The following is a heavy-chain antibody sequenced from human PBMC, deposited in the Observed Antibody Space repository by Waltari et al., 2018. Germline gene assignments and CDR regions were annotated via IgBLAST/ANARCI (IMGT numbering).Heavy chain of an antibody. CDR1: GGTFSSYA. J-gene: IGHJ3*02. D-gene: IGHD1-26*01. V-gene: IGHV1-69*01. CDR3: ARDSRSLVGAVRDAFDI. CDR2: IIPIFGTA. Sequence: QVQLVQSGAEVKKPGSSVKVSCKASGGTFSSYAISWVRQAPGQGLEWMGGIIPIFGTANYAQKVQGRVTITADESTSTAYMELSSLRSEDTAVYYCARDSRSLVGAVRDAFDIWGQGTMVTVSS.